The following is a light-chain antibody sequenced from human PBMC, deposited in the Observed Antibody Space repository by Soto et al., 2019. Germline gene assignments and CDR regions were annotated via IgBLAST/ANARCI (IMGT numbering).Light chain of an antibody. J-gene: IGKJ2*01. CDR2: RAS. Sequence: EIVLTQSPGTLSLSPGERATLSCRASQSISNDYLAWYQQKPGQSPRLLIYRASSRATGIPDRCSGSGSGTDFTLTISRLEPEDFAVDYCQQYGSSPYTFGQGTKLEIK. V-gene: IGKV3-20*01. CDR1: QSISNDY. CDR3: QQYGSSPYT.